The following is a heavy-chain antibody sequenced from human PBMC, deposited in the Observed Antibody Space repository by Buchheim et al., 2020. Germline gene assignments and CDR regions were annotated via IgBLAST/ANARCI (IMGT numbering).Heavy chain of an antibody. J-gene: IGHJ3*02. Sequence: QVQLQESGPGLVKPSQTLSLTCTVSGGSISSGGYYWSWIRQLPGKGLEWIGYIYYSGTTYYNPSLQSRLTISLDTSNSQFSLRLTSVTAADTAVYYCARVKNIANDAFDIWGQGT. CDR3: ARVKNIANDAFDI. CDR1: GGSISSGGYY. D-gene: IGHD2/OR15-2a*01. CDR2: IYYSGTT. V-gene: IGHV4-31*03.